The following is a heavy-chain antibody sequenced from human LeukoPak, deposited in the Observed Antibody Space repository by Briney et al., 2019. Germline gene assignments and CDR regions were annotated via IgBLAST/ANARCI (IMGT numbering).Heavy chain of an antibody. J-gene: IGHJ5*02. CDR2: INHSGST. V-gene: IGHV4-34*01. Sequence: KPSETLSLTCAVYGGSFSGYYWSWIRQPPGKGLEWIGEINHSGSTNYNPSLKSRVTISLDTSNNQFSLKLSSVTAADTAVYYCARRTRMAATGMSWFDPWGQGTLVTVSS. CDR3: ARRTRMAATGMSWFDP. CDR1: GGSFSGYY. D-gene: IGHD6-13*01.